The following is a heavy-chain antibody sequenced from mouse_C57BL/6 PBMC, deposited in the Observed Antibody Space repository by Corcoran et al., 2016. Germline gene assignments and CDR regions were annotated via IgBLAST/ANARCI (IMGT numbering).Heavy chain of an antibody. CDR2: INPNNGGT. Sequence: EVQLQQSGPELVKPGASVKISCKASGYTFTDYYMNWVKQSHGKSLEWIGDINPNNGGTSYNQKFKGKATLTVDKSSSTAYMELRSLTSEDSAVYYCANDGYYWGQGTTLTVSS. CDR1: GYTFTDYY. CDR3: ANDGYY. V-gene: IGHV1-26*01. D-gene: IGHD2-3*01. J-gene: IGHJ2*01.